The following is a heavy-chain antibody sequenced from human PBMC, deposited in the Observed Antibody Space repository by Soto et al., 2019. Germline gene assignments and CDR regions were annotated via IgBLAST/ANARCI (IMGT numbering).Heavy chain of an antibody. CDR1: GFTFSDYY. D-gene: IGHD2-2*01. J-gene: IGHJ5*02. CDR2: ISSSGTTT. Sequence: PGGSLRLSCAASGFTFSDYYMSWIRQAPGKGLEWISYISSSGTTTYYADSVKGRFIVSRDNTEKAVFLQMNSLRAEDTAIYHCARGPRYCSTTTCRISNWFDPWGQGILVTAPQ. CDR3: ARGPRYCSTTTCRISNWFDP. V-gene: IGHV3-11*01.